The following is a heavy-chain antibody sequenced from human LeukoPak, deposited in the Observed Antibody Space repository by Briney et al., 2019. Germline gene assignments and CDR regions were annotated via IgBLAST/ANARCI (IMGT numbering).Heavy chain of an antibody. CDR3: ARDARGSSYMDV. J-gene: IGHJ6*02. Sequence: SETLSLTCTVSGGSVSFYYWSWIRQPPGKGLEWIGYIYYSGSTNYNPSLKSRVTISVDTSKNQFSLRVSSVTAADTAVYYCARDARGSSYMDVWGQGTTVTVSS. CDR1: GGSVSFYY. D-gene: IGHD3-10*01. V-gene: IGHV4-59*02. CDR2: IYYSGST.